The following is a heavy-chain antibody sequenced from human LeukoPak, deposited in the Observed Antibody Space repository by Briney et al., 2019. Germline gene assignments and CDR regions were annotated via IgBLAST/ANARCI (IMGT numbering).Heavy chain of an antibody. CDR2: IYHSGST. Sequence: SETLSLTCAVYGGSFSGYSCSWIRQPPGKGLEWIGYIYHSGSTYYNPSLKSRVTISVDRSKNQFSLKLSSVTAADTAVYYCAGYYYDSSGYYGPDWYFDLWGRGTLVTVSS. J-gene: IGHJ2*01. CDR3: AGYYYDSSGYYGPDWYFDL. D-gene: IGHD3-22*01. CDR1: GGSFSGYS. V-gene: IGHV4-30-2*01.